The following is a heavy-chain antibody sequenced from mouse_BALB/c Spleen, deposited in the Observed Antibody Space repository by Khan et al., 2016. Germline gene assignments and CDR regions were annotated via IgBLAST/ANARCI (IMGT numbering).Heavy chain of an antibody. CDR1: GFDFSRYW. V-gene: IGHV4-1*02. CDR2: INTDSSKI. J-gene: IGHJ1*01. CDR3: ASTFWCFDV. Sequence: EVKLLESGGGLVQPGGSLKLSCAASGFDFSRYWMSWVRQAPGKGLEWIGEINTDSSKINYTPYLKDKCTNSRDNAKNTLYLQMSKVRSEDTALYYCASTFWCFDVWCSGTTFTVSS.